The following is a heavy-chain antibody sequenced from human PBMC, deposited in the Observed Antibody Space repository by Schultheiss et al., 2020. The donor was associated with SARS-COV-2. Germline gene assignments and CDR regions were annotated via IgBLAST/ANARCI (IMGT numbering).Heavy chain of an antibody. J-gene: IGHJ4*02. CDR1: GYTFTSYG. CDR2: INPNSGGT. V-gene: IGHV1-2*02. Sequence: ASVKVSCKASGYTFTSYGISWVRQAPGQGLEWMGWINPNSGGTNYAQKFQGRVTMTRDTSISTAYMELSRLRSDDTAVYYCARDGELVTATYDYWGQGTLVTVSS. CDR3: ARDGELVTATYDY. D-gene: IGHD2-21*02.